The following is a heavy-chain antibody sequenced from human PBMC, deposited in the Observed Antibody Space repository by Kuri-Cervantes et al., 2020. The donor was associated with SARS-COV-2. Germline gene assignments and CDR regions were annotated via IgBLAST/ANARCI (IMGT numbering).Heavy chain of an antibody. Sequence: SVKVSCKASGGTFSSYAISWVRQAPGQGLEWMGGIIPIFGTANYAQKFQGRVTITADKSTSTAYIELSSLRYEDTAVYYCARDRGEQWLVSHYYYYGMDVWGQGTTVTVSS. CDR1: GGTFSSYA. D-gene: IGHD6-19*01. CDR3: ARDRGEQWLVSHYYYYGMDV. V-gene: IGHV1-69*06. CDR2: IIPIFGTA. J-gene: IGHJ6*02.